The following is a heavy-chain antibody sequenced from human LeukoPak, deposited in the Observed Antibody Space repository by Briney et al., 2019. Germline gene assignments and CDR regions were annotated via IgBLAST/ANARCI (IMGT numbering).Heavy chain of an antibody. CDR2: ISYDGSNK. CDR3: ARVLTSTRDY. Sequence: GGSLRLSCAASGFTFSSYAMHWVRQAPGKGLEWVAVISYDGSNKYYADSVKGRFTISRDNSKNTLYLQMNSLRAEDTAVYYCARVLTSTRDYWGQGTLVTVSS. D-gene: IGHD2-2*01. CDR1: GFTFSSYA. V-gene: IGHV3-30-3*01. J-gene: IGHJ4*02.